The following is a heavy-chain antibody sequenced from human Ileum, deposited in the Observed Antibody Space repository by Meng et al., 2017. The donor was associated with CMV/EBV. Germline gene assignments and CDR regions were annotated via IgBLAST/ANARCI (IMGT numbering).Heavy chain of an antibody. D-gene: IGHD4-17*01. CDR3: AREENTVNQFEY. V-gene: IGHV4-4*07. CDR1: GGSISTYY. J-gene: IGHJ4*02. Sequence: VHLQGSGPGLVKPSETLSLTCAVSGGSISTYYWTWVRQPAGKGLEWIGRINAGGSTNDNPSLKSRVTMSVDTSKNQFSLKVTSVTAADTAVYYCAREENTVNQFEYWGQGTLVTVSS. CDR2: INAGGST.